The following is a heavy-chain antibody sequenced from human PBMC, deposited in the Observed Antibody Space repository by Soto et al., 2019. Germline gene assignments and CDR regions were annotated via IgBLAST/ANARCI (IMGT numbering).Heavy chain of an antibody. D-gene: IGHD3-22*01. CDR2: INSDGSST. CDR1: GFTFSSYW. Sequence: PGWSLRLSCAASGFTFSSYWMHWFRQAPGKGLVWVSRINSDGSSTSYADSVKGRFTISADKSISTAYLQWSSLKASDTAMYYCAREGDYYDSSGPRYWGQGTLVTDSS. V-gene: IGHV3-74*01. J-gene: IGHJ4*02. CDR3: AREGDYYDSSGPRY.